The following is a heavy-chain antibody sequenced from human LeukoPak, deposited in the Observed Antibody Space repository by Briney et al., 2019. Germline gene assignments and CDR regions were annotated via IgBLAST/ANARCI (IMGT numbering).Heavy chain of an antibody. V-gene: IGHV4-59*01. CDR2: IYYSGST. D-gene: IGHD3-16*01. CDR3: ARTLGGATRFDY. Sequence: SETLSLTCTVSGGSISSYYWSWIRQPPGKGLEWIGYIYYSGSTNYNPSLKSRVTIFVDTSKNQFSLKLSSVTAADTAMYYCARTLGGATRFDYWGQGALVTVSS. J-gene: IGHJ4*02. CDR1: GGSISSYY.